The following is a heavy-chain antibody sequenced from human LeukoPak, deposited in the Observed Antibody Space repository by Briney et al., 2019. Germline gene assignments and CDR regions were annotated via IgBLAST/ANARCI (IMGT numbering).Heavy chain of an antibody. CDR1: RFTFSNYA. D-gene: IGHD4-17*01. CDR3: AKEYGDYVSFFDY. V-gene: IGHV3-30*04. J-gene: IGHJ4*02. CDR2: ISYDGVNQ. Sequence: PGGSLRLSCAASRFTFSNYAMHWVRQAPGKGLEWVAVISYDGVNQYYADSVKGRFTISRDNSKNTLYLQMNSLRAEDTAVYYCAKEYGDYVSFFDYWGQGTLVTVSS.